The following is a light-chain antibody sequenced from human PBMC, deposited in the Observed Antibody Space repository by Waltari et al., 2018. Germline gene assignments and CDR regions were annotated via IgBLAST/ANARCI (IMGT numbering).Light chain of an antibody. Sequence: SYELTQPPSVSVSLGQMARITCSGEAWHKKYADWYQQKPGKAPVLVIYKDSERPSGIPERFSGSSSGTIVTLTISGVQAEDEADYYCLSADSSGTYRVFGTGTKVTVL. CDR3: LSADSSGTYRV. CDR2: KDS. CDR1: AWHKKY. V-gene: IGLV3-16*01. J-gene: IGLJ1*01.